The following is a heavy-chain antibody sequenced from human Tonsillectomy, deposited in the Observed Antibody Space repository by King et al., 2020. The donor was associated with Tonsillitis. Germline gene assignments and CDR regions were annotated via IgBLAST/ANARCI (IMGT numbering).Heavy chain of an antibody. Sequence: VQLVESGGGLTQPGGSLRLSCVVSGLKFSDYGMSWVRQAPGRGLEWVSAISGSGDGTYYADSVRGRFSISRDNSKNTVYLQMNSLRLEDTAVYFCRRLVLQPYLDNWGRGTQVPVSS. CDR3: RRLVLQPYLDN. V-gene: IGHV3-23*04. D-gene: IGHD6-19*01. J-gene: IGHJ4*02. CDR1: GLKFSDYG. CDR2: ISGSGDGT.